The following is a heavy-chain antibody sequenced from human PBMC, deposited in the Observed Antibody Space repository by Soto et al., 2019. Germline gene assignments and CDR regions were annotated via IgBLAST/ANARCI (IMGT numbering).Heavy chain of an antibody. CDR3: ARDGERDTGLNFYYYLHGMDA. Sequence: ASVKVSCKASGYTFTSYGISWVRQAPGQGLEWMGWISPYNGTTKYAEKFQGEMTMTTDTATSTAYMDLRSLRSDDTAVYYCARDGERDTGLNFYYYLHGMDAWGQGTRVTVSS. CDR2: ISPYNGTT. CDR1: GYTFTSYG. V-gene: IGHV1-18*04. J-gene: IGHJ6*02. D-gene: IGHD1-1*01.